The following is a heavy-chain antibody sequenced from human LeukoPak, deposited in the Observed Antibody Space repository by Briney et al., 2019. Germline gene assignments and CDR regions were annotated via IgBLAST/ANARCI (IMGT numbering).Heavy chain of an antibody. CDR2: INPNSGGT. J-gene: IGHJ5*02. Sequence: ASVKVSCKASGYTFTGYYMHWVRQAPGQGLERMGWINPNSGGTNYAQKFQGRVTMTRDTSISTAYMELSRLRSDDTAVYYCARVMVRGVIITPWGQGTLVTVSS. D-gene: IGHD3-10*01. V-gene: IGHV1-2*02. CDR1: GYTFTGYY. CDR3: ARVMVRGVIITP.